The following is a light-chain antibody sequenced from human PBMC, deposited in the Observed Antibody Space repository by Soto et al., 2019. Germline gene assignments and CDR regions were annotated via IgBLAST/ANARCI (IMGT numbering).Light chain of an antibody. CDR2: KAS. CDR1: QSISNW. Sequence: DIQMTQSPSTLSASVGDRVTITCRASQSISNWLAWYQQKPGKAPKLLIYKASNLESGVPSRFSGSGSGTEFTLTINSLQPDDFATYYCQQLNSYPRTSGQGTKVDIK. CDR3: QQLNSYPRT. V-gene: IGKV1-5*03. J-gene: IGKJ1*01.